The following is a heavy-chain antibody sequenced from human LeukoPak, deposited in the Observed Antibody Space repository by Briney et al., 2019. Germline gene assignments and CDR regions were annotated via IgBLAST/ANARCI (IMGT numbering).Heavy chain of an antibody. Sequence: GASVKVSCKASGYTFTSYGISWVRQAPGQGHEWMGWISAYNGNTNYAQKLQGRVTMTTDTSTSTAYMELRSLRSDDTAVYYCVRDHFDYRIFDYWGQGTLVTVSS. CDR3: VRDHFDYRIFDY. CDR2: ISAYNGNT. D-gene: IGHD3-9*01. J-gene: IGHJ4*02. V-gene: IGHV1-18*01. CDR1: GYTFTSYG.